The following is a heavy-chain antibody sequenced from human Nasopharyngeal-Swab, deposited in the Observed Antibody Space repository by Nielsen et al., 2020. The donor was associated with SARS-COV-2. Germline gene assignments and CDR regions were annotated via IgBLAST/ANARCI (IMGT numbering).Heavy chain of an antibody. CDR1: GFTFSSYA. Sequence: GGSLRLSCAASGFTFSSYAMSWVRQAPGKGLEWVSAISGSGGSTYYADSVKGRFTISRDNSKNTLYLEMNRLRDEDTDVYYCAKGNYDYVWGSCPDYWGQGTLVTVSS. CDR2: ISGSGGST. J-gene: IGHJ4*02. D-gene: IGHD3-16*01. V-gene: IGHV3-23*01. CDR3: AKGNYDYVWGSCPDY.